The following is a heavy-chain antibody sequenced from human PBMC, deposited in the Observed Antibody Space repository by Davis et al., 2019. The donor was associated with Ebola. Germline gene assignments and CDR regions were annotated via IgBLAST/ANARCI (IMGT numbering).Heavy chain of an antibody. Sequence: SGSTLVTPTPTLTLTCTFYGFSLSPSGMCVSWIRQPPGKALEWLARIDWDDDKTYSTSLKTRLINSKYTSKSQVVLTMTNMDPVNTATYYCARLGYCSGGSGFVDYWGQGTLVTVSS. V-gene: IGHV2-70*11. CDR3: ARLGYCSGGSGFVDY. CDR2: IDWDDDK. CDR1: GFSLSPSGMC. J-gene: IGHJ4*02. D-gene: IGHD2-15*01.